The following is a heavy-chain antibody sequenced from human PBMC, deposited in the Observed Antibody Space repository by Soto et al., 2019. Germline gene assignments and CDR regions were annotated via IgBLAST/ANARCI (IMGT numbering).Heavy chain of an antibody. Sequence: QVQLVQSGAEVKKPGSSVKVSCKASGGTFSSYTISWVRQAPGQGLEWMGRIIPILGIANYAQKFQGRVTTTADKSTSTAYMELSSLRSEDTAVYYCARDLSSGYSYYYYYMDVWGKGTTVTVSS. CDR3: ARDLSSGYSYYYYYMDV. CDR2: IIPILGIA. J-gene: IGHJ6*03. V-gene: IGHV1-69*08. CDR1: GGTFSSYT. D-gene: IGHD5-12*01.